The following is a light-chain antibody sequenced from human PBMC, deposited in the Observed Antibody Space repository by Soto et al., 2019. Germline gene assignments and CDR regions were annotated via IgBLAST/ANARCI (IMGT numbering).Light chain of an antibody. CDR3: QTWGTDIVV. J-gene: IGLJ2*01. CDR2: VNSDGTH. Sequence: QLVLTQSPSASASLGASVKLTCTLSSGHSNYAIAWHQQQPEKGPRYLMKVNSDGTHNKGDGIPDRFSGSSSGAERYLTISRLQSEDEADYYCQTWGTDIVVFGGGTKVTVL. V-gene: IGLV4-69*01. CDR1: SGHSNYA.